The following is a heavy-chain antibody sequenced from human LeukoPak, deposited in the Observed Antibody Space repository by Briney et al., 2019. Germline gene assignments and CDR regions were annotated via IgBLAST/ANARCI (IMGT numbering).Heavy chain of an antibody. J-gene: IGHJ4*02. CDR2: ISGSGGST. Sequence: GGSLRLSCAASGFTFSSYAMSWVRQAPGKGLEWVSAISGSGGSTYHADSVKGRFTISRDNSKNTLYLQMNSLRAEDTAVYYCAKDKRGYCSGGSCYGLGDYFDYWGQGTLVTVSS. CDR1: GFTFSSYA. D-gene: IGHD2-15*01. V-gene: IGHV3-23*01. CDR3: AKDKRGYCSGGSCYGLGDYFDY.